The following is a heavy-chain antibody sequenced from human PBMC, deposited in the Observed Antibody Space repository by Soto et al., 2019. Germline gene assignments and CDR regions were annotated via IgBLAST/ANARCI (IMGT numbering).Heavy chain of an antibody. CDR2: ISSSGSTI. V-gene: IGHV3-48*03. Sequence: GSLRLSCAASGFTFSSYEMNWVRQAPGKGLEWVSYISSSGSTIYYADSVKGRFTISRDNAKNSLYLQMNSLRAEDTDVYYCPRRRLMDSGGYSQLWGQGT. D-gene: IGHD3-16*01. CDR1: GFTFSSYE. CDR3: PRRRLMDSGGYSQL. J-gene: IGHJ1*01.